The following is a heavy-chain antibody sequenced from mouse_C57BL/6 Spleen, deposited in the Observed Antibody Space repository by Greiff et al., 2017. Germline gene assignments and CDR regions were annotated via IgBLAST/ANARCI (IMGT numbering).Heavy chain of an antibody. D-gene: IGHD6-1*01. J-gene: IGHJ1*03. CDR1: GYTFTDYY. CDR2: INPNNGGT. CDR3: ARLFSRGWYFDV. Sequence: VQLQQSGPELVKPGASVKISCKASGYTFTDYYMNWVKQSHGKSLEWIGDINPNNGGTSYNQKFKGKATLPVDQSSSTAYMELRSLTSEDSAVYYCARLFSRGWYFDVWGTGTTVTVSS. V-gene: IGHV1-26*01.